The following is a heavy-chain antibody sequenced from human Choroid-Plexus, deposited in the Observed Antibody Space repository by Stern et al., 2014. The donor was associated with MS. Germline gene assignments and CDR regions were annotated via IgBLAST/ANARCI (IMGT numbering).Heavy chain of an antibody. CDR2: IKEDGTEQ. CDR3: ARVDNTIYGIVTQRGSGMDV. D-gene: IGHD3-3*01. V-gene: IGHV3-7*01. Sequence: EVQLLESGGGLVQPGGSLTISCTAAGFTFGNYWMTWVRQAPGKGLEWVANIKEDGTEQNYVDSVKGRFTISRDNARNSLYLQMNSLRVEDTALYYCARVDNTIYGIVTQRGSGMDVLGQGTTVILSS. CDR1: GFTFGNYW. J-gene: IGHJ6*02.